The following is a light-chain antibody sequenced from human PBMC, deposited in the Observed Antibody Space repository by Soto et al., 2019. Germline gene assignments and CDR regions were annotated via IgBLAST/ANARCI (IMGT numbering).Light chain of an antibody. J-gene: IGLJ2*01. Sequence: QSVLTQPPSVSEAPRQRVTISCSGSSSNIGNNVVNWYQQLPGKAPKFLIYHDDLLPSGVSDRFSGSKSGTSASLAISGLQSEDEADYYCATWDDSLKGVVFGGGTKLTVL. CDR2: HDD. V-gene: IGLV1-36*01. CDR1: SSNIGNNV. CDR3: ATWDDSLKGVV.